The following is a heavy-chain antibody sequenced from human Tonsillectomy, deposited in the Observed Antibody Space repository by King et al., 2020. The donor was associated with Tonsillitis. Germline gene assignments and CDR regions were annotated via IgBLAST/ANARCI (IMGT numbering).Heavy chain of an antibody. CDR3: VRTSSDYGGNTNSFDF. D-gene: IGHD4-23*01. CDR2: MFHTGSS. V-gene: IGHV4-38-2*01. CDR1: GYSISSGYY. J-gene: IGHJ3*01. Sequence: QLQESGPGLVKPSETLSLTCDVSGYSISSGYYWGWLRQPTGKGLEYIGNMFHTGSSSFNPSLKSLVTISVDRSKNQFSLRLSSVTASDTAVYYCVRTSSDYGGNTNSFDFWGQGTMVTVSS.